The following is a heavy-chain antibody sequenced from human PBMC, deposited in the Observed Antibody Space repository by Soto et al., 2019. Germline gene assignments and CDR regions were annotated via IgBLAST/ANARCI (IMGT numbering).Heavy chain of an antibody. D-gene: IGHD1-1*01. CDR2: IYHSGST. J-gene: IGHJ5*02. CDR1: GGSISSGGYY. V-gene: IGHV4-30-2*01. Sequence: SETLSLTCTVSGGSISSGGYYWSWIRQHPGKGLEWIGYIYHSGSTYYNPSLKSRVTISVDRSKNQFSLKLSSVTAADTAVYYCARNENGWFAPWGQGTLVTVAS. CDR3: ARNENGWFAP.